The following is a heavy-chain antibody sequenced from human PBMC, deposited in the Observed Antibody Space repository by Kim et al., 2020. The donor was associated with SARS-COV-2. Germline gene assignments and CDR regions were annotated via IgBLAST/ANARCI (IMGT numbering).Heavy chain of an antibody. CDR2: DT. V-gene: IGHV5-51*01. J-gene: IGHJ3*02. Sequence: DTSYSPSFQGQVTISAHKSLSNAYLEWSMLKASDTAMYYCARHPPSAFEIWGQGTMVTVSS. CDR3: ARHPPSAFEI.